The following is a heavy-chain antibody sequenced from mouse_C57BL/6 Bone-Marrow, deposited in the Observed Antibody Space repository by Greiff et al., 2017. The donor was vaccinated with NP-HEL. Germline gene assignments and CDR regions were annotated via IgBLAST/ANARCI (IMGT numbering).Heavy chain of an antibody. CDR2: IDPNRGGT. J-gene: IGHJ4*01. V-gene: IGHV1-72*01. CDR3: ARSRAMDY. CDR1: GYTFTSYW. Sequence: QVQLPQPGAELVKPGASVKLSCKASGYTFTSYWMHWVKQRPGRGLAWIGRIDPNRGGTKYNEKFKSTATLTVDKPSSTAYMQLSSLTSEDSAVYYCARSRAMDYWGQGTSVTVSS.